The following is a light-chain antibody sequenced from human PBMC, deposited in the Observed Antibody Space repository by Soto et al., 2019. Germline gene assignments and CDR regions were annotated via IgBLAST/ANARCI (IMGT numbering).Light chain of an antibody. CDR3: QQYNTYPWT. J-gene: IGKJ1*01. CDR1: QSSNW. Sequence: DVQKTECPSTLSASVGDTVTITCRASQSSNWLAWYQQRPGKAPNLLIYKASSLEGGVPSRFSGSGSGTDFTLTISSLQPDDFATYYCQQYNTYPWTFGQGTRVE. V-gene: IGKV1-5*03. CDR2: KAS.